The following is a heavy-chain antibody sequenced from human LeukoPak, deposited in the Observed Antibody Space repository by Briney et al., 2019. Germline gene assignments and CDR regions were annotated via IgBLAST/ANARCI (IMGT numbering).Heavy chain of an antibody. Sequence: KPGESLKISCKGSGYSFTSYWIGWVRQVPGKGLEWIGIIYPGDSDTRYSPSFQGQVTISADKSITTAYLQWSSLKASDTAMYYCARVVWWPGRQPLFDYWGQGTVVTVSS. J-gene: IGHJ4*02. D-gene: IGHD4/OR15-4a*01. CDR2: IYPGDSDT. CDR1: GYSFTSYW. CDR3: ARVVWWPGRQPLFDY. V-gene: IGHV5-51*03.